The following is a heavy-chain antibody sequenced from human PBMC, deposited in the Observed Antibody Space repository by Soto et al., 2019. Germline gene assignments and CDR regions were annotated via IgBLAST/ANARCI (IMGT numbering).Heavy chain of an antibody. V-gene: IGHV4-39*01. CDR3: ARHRGEDDFWSGYYKNHWFDP. CDR1: GGSISSSSYY. Sequence: SETLSLTCTVSGGSISSSSYYWGWIRQPPGKGLEWIRSIYYSGSTYYNPSLKSRVTISVDTSKNQFSLKLSSVTAADTAVYYCARHRGEDDFWSGYYKNHWFDPWGQGTLVTVSS. CDR2: IYYSGST. D-gene: IGHD3-3*01. J-gene: IGHJ5*02.